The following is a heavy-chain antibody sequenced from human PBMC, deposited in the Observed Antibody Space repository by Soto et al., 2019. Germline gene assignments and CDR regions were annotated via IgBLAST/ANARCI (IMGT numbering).Heavy chain of an antibody. Sequence: WGSLRLSCVGPGFSFSSYYMNWVRQAPGKGLEWVSSISGGSAYIYYADSVKGRFTIPRDNAKNSLYLEMNSLRVEDTAVYYCVRVWQLVGRYGMGVRGQGTTVTGSS. V-gene: IGHV3-21*01. CDR3: VRVWQLVGRYGMGV. CDR1: GFSFSSYY. D-gene: IGHD6-6*01. CDR2: ISGGSAYI. J-gene: IGHJ6*02.